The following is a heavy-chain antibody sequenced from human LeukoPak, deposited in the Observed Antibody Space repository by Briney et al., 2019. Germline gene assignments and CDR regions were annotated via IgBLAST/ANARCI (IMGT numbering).Heavy chain of an antibody. CDR2: IRYDGSNK. Sequence: GSLRLSCAASGFTFSSYGMQWVRQAPGKGLGSGAFIRYDGSNKYYADSVKGRFTISRDNSKNTLYLQMNSLRAEDTAVYYCAKDPQAYDSSGYVDPWGQGTLVTVSS. CDR1: GFTFSSYG. V-gene: IGHV3-30*02. CDR3: AKDPQAYDSSGYVDP. D-gene: IGHD3-22*01. J-gene: IGHJ5*02.